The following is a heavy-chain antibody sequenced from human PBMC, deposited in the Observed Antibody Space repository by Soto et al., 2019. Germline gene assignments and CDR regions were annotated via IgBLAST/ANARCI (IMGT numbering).Heavy chain of an antibody. CDR3: AREAGIGVNKCFDP. V-gene: IGHV3-48*01. Sequence: GGSLRLSCAASGFTFSSYSMNWVRQAPGKGLEWVSYISSSSSTIYYADSVKGRFTISRDNSKNTLYLQMNSLRAEDTAVYYCAREAGIGVNKCFDPWGQGTQVTVSS. D-gene: IGHD1-26*01. CDR2: ISSSSSTI. CDR1: GFTFSSYS. J-gene: IGHJ5*02.